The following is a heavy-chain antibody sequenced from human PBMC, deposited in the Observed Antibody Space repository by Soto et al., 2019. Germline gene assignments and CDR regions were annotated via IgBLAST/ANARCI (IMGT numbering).Heavy chain of an antibody. CDR3: TGHSSRSPID. V-gene: IGHV4-31*03. Sequence: SETLSLTCTVSGGSISSGGYYWSWIRQHPGKGLEWIGYIYYSGSTYYNPSLKSRVTISVDTSKNQFSLKLSSVTAADTAVYYGTGHSSRSPIDWGQGTLVTVSS. J-gene: IGHJ4*02. CDR2: IYYSGST. D-gene: IGHD6-13*01. CDR1: GGSISSGGYY.